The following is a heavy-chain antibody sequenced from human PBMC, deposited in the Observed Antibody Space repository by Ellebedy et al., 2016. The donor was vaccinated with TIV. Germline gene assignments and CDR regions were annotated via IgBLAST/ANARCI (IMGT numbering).Heavy chain of an antibody. J-gene: IGHJ4*02. D-gene: IGHD7-27*01. CDR2: IKQDGSEK. CDR3: AREGGTGVIDY. V-gene: IGHV3-7*01. Sequence: GESLKISXAASGFTFSSYWMSWVRQAPGKGLEWVANIKQDGSEKYYVDSVKGRFTISRDNAKNSLYLQMNSLRAEDTAVYYCAREGGTGVIDYWGQGTLVTVSS. CDR1: GFTFSSYW.